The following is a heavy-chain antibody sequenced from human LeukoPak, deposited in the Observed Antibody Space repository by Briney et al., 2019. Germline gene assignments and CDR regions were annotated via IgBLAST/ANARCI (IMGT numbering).Heavy chain of an antibody. J-gene: IGHJ4*02. CDR2: ISGSGGST. V-gene: IGHV3-23*01. CDR1: GFTFISYA. Sequence: GGSLRLSCAASGFTFISYAMSWVRQAPGKGLEWVSAISGSGGSTYYADSVKGRFTISIDNSKNTLYLQMNSLRAEDTAVYYCAKNVLGATYYFDYWGQGTLVTVSS. D-gene: IGHD1-26*01. CDR3: AKNVLGATYYFDY.